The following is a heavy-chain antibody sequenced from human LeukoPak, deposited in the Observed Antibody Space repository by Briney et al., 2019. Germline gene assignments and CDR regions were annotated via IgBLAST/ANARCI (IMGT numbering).Heavy chain of an antibody. D-gene: IGHD2-2*01. CDR2: ISYDGSNK. J-gene: IGHJ4*02. V-gene: IGHV3-30*03. CDR1: GFTFSSYG. Sequence: SGGSLRLSCAASGFTFSSYGMHWVRQAPGKGLEWVAVISYDGSNKYYADSVKGRFTISRDNSKNTLYLQMDSLRVEDTAVYYCVRDRGSTRCDYWGQGTLVTVSS. CDR3: VRDRGSTRCDY.